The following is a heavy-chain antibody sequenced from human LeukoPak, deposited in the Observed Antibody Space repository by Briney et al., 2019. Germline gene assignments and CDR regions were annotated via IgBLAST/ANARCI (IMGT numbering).Heavy chain of an antibody. V-gene: IGHV3-33*06. CDR2: IWFDGTYE. CDR1: GFTFSSYG. D-gene: IGHD4-17*01. Sequence: GGSLRLSCAASGFTFSSYGMHWVRQAPGKGLEWVALIWFDGTYEYSADSVKGRFTISRDNSNKTLYLQMNSLRAEDTAVYYCAKERDYAEDMDVWDKGTTVTVSS. J-gene: IGHJ6*03. CDR3: AKERDYAEDMDV.